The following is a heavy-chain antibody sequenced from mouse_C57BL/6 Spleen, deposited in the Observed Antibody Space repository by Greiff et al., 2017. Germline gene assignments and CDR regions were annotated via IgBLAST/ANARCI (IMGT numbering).Heavy chain of an antibody. CDR2: ISSGSSTI. CDR3: ARGYYGSSYAMDY. Sequence: EVKLVESGGGLVKPGGSLKLSCAASGFTFSDYGMHWVRQAPEKGLEWVAYISSGSSTIYYADTVKGRFTISRDNAKNTLFLQMTSLRSADTAMYYCARGYYGSSYAMDYWGQGTSVTVSS. J-gene: IGHJ4*01. V-gene: IGHV5-17*01. D-gene: IGHD1-1*01. CDR1: GFTFSDYG.